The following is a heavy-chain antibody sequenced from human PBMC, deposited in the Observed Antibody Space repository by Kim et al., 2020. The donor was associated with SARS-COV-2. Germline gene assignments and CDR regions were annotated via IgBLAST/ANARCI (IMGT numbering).Heavy chain of an antibody. Sequence: SETLSLTCTVSGGSISSYYWSWIRQPPGKGLEWIGYIYYSGSTNYNPSLKSRVTISVDTSKNQFSLKRSAVTAADTAGYYCARGFDYWGQGTL. V-gene: IGHV4-59*08. CDR3: ARGFDY. J-gene: IGHJ4*02. CDR2: IYYSGST. CDR1: GGSISSYY.